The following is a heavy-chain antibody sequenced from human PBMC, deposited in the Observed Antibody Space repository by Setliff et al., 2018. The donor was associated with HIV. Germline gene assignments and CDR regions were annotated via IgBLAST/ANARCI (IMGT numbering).Heavy chain of an antibody. J-gene: IGHJ4*02. CDR2: IYYSGST. V-gene: IGHV4-39*01. Sequence: SETLSLTCTVSGGSISSSSYYWGWIRQPPGKGLEWIGTIYYSGSTYSNPSLKSRVTMSVDSSKNQFSLKLISVTAADTAVYYCARREYSSSSPPFDYWGQGTLVTVSS. CDR1: GGSISSSSYY. D-gene: IGHD6-6*01. CDR3: ARREYSSSSPPFDY.